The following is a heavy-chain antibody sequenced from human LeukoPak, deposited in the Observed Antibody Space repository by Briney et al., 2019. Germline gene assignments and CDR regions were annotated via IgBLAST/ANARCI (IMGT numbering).Heavy chain of an antibody. CDR2: ISGSGGSP. D-gene: IGHD3-9*01. Sequence: GGSLRLSCAASGFTFSSSAMSWVRQAPGKGLEWVSSISGSGGSPYYADSVKGRFTISRDNSKNTLYLQMNSLRAEDTAVYYCARSGALRYFDWLFFDYWGQGTLVTVSS. V-gene: IGHV3-23*01. CDR1: GFTFSSSA. CDR3: ARSGALRYFDWLFFDY. J-gene: IGHJ4*02.